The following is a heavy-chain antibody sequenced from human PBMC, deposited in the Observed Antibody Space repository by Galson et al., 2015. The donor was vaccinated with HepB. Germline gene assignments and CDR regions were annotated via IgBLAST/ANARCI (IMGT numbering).Heavy chain of an antibody. CDR2: ISAYNGNT. D-gene: IGHD3-3*01. V-gene: IGHV1-18*01. J-gene: IGHJ4*02. Sequence: SVKVSCKASGYTFTSYGISWVRQAPGQGLEWMGWISAYNGNTNYAQKLQGRVTMTTDTSTSTAYMELRSLRSDDTAAYYCARDDRVGAASYFDYWGQGTLVTVSS. CDR3: ARDDRVGAASYFDY. CDR1: GYTFTSYG.